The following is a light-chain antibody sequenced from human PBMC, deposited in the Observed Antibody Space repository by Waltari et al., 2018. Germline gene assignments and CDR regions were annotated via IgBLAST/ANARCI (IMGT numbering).Light chain of an antibody. CDR3: QKYGTLAAT. CDR1: QGVSKW. CDR2: GAS. Sequence: EIVSTQSPGTLTLPPGESATLSCRASQGVSKWLAWYRQKPGQPHSLLFYGASGRATGIPDSFGGGGSGTNFSLTIGRWRPKNSEVYYCQKYGTLAATFGQGTKVDVK. V-gene: IGKV3-20*01. J-gene: IGKJ1*01.